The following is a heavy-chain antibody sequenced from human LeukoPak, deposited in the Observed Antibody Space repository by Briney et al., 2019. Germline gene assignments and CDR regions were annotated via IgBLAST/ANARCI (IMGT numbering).Heavy chain of an antibody. Sequence: SSETLSPTCAVSGGSFSGYYWTWIRQPPGKGLEWIGEINHSGSANYNPSLKSRVTISLDTSKNQFSLKLSSVTAADTAVYYCARGQGTVTTHWGQGTLVTVSS. CDR3: ARGQGTVTTH. V-gene: IGHV4-34*01. CDR1: GGSFSGYY. D-gene: IGHD4-17*01. J-gene: IGHJ4*02. CDR2: INHSGSA.